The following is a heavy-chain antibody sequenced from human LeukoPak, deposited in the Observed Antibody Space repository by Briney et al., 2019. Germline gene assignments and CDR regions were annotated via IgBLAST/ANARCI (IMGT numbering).Heavy chain of an antibody. CDR1: GFIFSSYS. J-gene: IGHJ6*02. D-gene: IGHD6-13*01. V-gene: IGHV3-23*01. CDR2: ITGSGGNT. CDR3: AKAASSSWPSYYYGMDV. Sequence: GGSLRLSCAASGFIFSSYSMSWVRQAPGKGLEWVSVITGSGGNTYYADSVKGRFTISKDNSKNTVYQQMSSLRVDDTAVYYCAKAASSSWPSYYYGMDVWGQGTTVTVSS.